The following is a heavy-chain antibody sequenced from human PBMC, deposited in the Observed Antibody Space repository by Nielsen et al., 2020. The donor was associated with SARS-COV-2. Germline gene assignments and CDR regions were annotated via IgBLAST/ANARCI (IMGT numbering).Heavy chain of an antibody. CDR2: ISYDGNNK. CDR3: AASYDSSGYQRY. CDR1: GFTFSSYG. Sequence: GESLKISCAASGFTFSSYGMHWVRQAPGKGLEWVAVISYDGNNKYYADSVKGRFTISRDNSKNTLYLQMNSLRAEDTAVYSCAASYDSSGYQRYWGQGTLVTVSS. V-gene: IGHV3-30*19. D-gene: IGHD3-22*01. J-gene: IGHJ4*02.